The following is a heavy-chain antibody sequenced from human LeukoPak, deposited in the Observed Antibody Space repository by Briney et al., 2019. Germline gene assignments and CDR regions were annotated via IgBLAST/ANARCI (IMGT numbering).Heavy chain of an antibody. CDR1: GFTFSTYE. V-gene: IGHV3-48*03. D-gene: IGHD3-10*01. CDR2: ISTGGSTI. Sequence: GGSLRLSCAASGFTFSTYEMNWVRQAPGKGLEWVSYISTGGSTIYYADSVKGRFTISRDNAKNSLYLQVNSLRAEDTAVYYCVRDRYYDSGGFDYWGQGTLVTVSS. CDR3: VRDRYYDSGGFDY. J-gene: IGHJ4*02.